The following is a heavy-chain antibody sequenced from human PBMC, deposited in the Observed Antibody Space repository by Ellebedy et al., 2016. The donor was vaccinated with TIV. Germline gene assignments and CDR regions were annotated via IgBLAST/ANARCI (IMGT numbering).Heavy chain of an antibody. Sequence: MPSETLSLTCTVSGGSISSYYWSWIRQPPGKGLEWIGYIYYSGSTNYNPSLKSRVTISVDTSKNQFSLKLSSVTAADTAVYYCARDGDGDAFDIWGQGTMVTVSS. V-gene: IGHV4-59*01. CDR3: ARDGDGDAFDI. J-gene: IGHJ3*02. CDR2: IYYSGST. CDR1: GGSISSYY.